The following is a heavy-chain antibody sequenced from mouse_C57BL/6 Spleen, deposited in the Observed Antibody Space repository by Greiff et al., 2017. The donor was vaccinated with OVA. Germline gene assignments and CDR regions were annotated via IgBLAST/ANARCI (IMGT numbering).Heavy chain of an antibody. D-gene: IGHD2-1*01. CDR1: GYSFTGYY. CDR3: ARDRGGNYPLDY. J-gene: IGHJ2*01. V-gene: IGHV1-42*01. CDR2: INPSTGGT. Sequence: EVKLMESGPELVKPGASVKISCKASGYSFTGYYMNWVKQSPEKSLEWIGEINPSTGGTTYNQKFKAKATLTVDKSSSTAYMQLKSLTSEDSAVYYCARDRGGNYPLDYWGQGTTLTVSS.